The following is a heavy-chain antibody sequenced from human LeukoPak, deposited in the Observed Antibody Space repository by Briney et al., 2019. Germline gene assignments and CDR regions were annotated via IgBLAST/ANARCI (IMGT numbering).Heavy chain of an antibody. CDR2: IYYSGST. J-gene: IGHJ4*02. Sequence: SETLSLTCTVSGGSVSSGSYYWSWIRQHPGKGLEWIGYIYYSGSTYYNPSLKSRVTISVDTSKNQFSLKLSSVTAADTAVYYCARAYSGSYLDFDYWGQGTLVTVSS. CDR1: GGSVSSGSYY. V-gene: IGHV4-31*03. D-gene: IGHD1-26*01. CDR3: ARAYSGSYLDFDY.